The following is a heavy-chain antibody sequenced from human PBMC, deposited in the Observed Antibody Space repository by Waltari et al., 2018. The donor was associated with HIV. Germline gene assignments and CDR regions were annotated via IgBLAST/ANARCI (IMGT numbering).Heavy chain of an antibody. CDR1: GQTCISYY. V-gene: IGHV1-46*01. J-gene: IGHJ4*02. D-gene: IGHD2-15*01. CDR2: INPSGNSR. Sequence: QVQLVQSGAEVKKPGASVKGYCKASGQTCISYYMPLVRQPPGKGIAWMGIINPSGNSRSDVQKFQGRLTMTRDTSTSTVYMELSSLRSEDTAVYYCARAPCSGGSCRLFDYWGQGTLVTVSS. CDR3: ARAPCSGGSCRLFDY.